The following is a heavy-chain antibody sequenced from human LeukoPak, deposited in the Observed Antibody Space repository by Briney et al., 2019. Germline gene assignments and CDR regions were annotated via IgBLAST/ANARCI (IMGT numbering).Heavy chain of an antibody. CDR2: INQGGNQK. V-gene: IGHV3-7*01. Sequence: GGSLRLSSKASGFTFSNEWMIWVRQAPGKGLEWVANINQGGNQKYSVDSVRGRFTISKDNAENLLYLQMGSLRVEDTAVYYCARGGGKGTVDLWGQGTLVTVSS. CDR3: ARGGGKGTVDL. CDR1: GFTFSNEW. J-gene: IGHJ4*02.